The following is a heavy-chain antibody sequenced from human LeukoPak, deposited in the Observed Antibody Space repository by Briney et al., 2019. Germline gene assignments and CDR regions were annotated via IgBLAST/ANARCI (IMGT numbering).Heavy chain of an antibody. D-gene: IGHD3-10*01. CDR3: TRDTLGRYGSGSYCGWFDP. J-gene: IGHJ5*02. CDR1: GGSISSYY. CDR2: IFYTGST. V-gene: IGHV4-39*07. Sequence: PSETLSLTCTVSGGSISSYYWGWIRQPPGKGLEWVGSIFYTGSTYYNPSLKSRVTISVDTSKDQFSLKLSSVTAADTAVYYCTRDTLGRYGSGSYCGWFDPWGQGTLVTVSS.